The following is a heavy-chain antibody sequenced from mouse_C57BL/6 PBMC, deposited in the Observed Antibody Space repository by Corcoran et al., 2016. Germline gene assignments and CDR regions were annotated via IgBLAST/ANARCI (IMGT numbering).Heavy chain of an antibody. D-gene: IGHD1-1*01. Sequence: DVQLQESGPGLVKPSQSLSLTCSVTGYSITSGYYWNWIRQFPGNKLEWMGYISYDGSNNYNPSLKNRISITRDTSKNQFFLKLNSVTTEDTATYYCARGYYYGSSGFAYWGQGTLVTVSA. V-gene: IGHV3-6*01. CDR2: ISYDGSN. CDR3: ARGYYYGSSGFAY. CDR1: GYSITSGYY. J-gene: IGHJ3*01.